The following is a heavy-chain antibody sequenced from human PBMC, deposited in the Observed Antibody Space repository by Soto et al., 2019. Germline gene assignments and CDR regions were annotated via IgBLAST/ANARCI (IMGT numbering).Heavy chain of an antibody. V-gene: IGHV4-4*02. J-gene: IGHJ2*01. Sequence: QVQLQESGPGLVKPSGTLSLTCAVSGGSISSSNWWSWVRQPPGKGLEWIGEIYHSGSTNYNPSLRSRVTISVDKSKNQFSLKLSSVTAADTAVYYCARVGDGYRQSEWYFDLWGRGTLVTVSS. CDR1: GGSISSSNW. CDR3: ARVGDGYRQSEWYFDL. D-gene: IGHD5-12*01. CDR2: IYHSGST.